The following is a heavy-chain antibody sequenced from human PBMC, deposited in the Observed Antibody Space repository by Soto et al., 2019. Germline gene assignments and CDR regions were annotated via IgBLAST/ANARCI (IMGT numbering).Heavy chain of an antibody. CDR2: ISYDGSNK. Sequence: GGSLRLSCAASGFTSSNYGMHWVRQAPGKGLEWVAVISYDGSNKYYADSVKGRFTISRDNSKNTLYLQMNSLRAEDTAVYYCAKDVDIAATLSYGMDVWGQGTTVTVYS. CDR1: GFTSSNYG. J-gene: IGHJ6*02. V-gene: IGHV3-30*18. D-gene: IGHD5-12*01. CDR3: AKDVDIAATLSYGMDV.